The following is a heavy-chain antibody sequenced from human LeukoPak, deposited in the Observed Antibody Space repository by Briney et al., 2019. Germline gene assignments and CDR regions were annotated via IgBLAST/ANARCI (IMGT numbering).Heavy chain of an antibody. D-gene: IGHD6-19*01. J-gene: IGHJ4*02. Sequence: ASVKVSCKASGYRFTSYGISWVRQAPGQGLEWMGWISAYNGNTNYAQKLQGRVTMTTDTSTSRVYMGLRSLRSDDTAVYYCARDRAGSAWYTTFDYWGQGTLVTVSS. V-gene: IGHV1-18*01. CDR2: ISAYNGNT. CDR3: ARDRAGSAWYTTFDY. CDR1: GYRFTSYG.